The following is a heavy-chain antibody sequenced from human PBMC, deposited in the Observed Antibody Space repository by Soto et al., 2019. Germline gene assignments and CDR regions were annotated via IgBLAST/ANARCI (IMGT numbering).Heavy chain of an antibody. CDR2: ISYDGSNK. V-gene: IGHV3-30*18. Sequence: PGGSLRLSCAASGFPFSSYGMHWVRQAPGKGLEWVAVISYDGSNKYYADSVKGRFTISRDNSKNTLYLQMNSLRAEDTAVYYCAKDLVNQWGFDYWGQGTLVTVSS. J-gene: IGHJ4*02. D-gene: IGHD2-8*01. CDR1: GFPFSSYG. CDR3: AKDLVNQWGFDY.